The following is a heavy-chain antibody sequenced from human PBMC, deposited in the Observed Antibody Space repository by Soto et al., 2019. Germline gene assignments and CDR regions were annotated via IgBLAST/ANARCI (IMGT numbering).Heavy chain of an antibody. CDR1: GAAISRPA. Sequence: PEKVSCKACGAAISRPAISLVRRPPGERLEWMGGIIPIFGTANYAQKFQGRATITADESTSTAYMELSSLRSEDTAVYYCASLVVPAYMGGYYYYGMLVCGPGTTVSVS. D-gene: IGHD2-2*01. CDR2: IIPIFGTA. CDR3: ASLVVPAYMGGYYYYGMLV. J-gene: IGHJ6*02. V-gene: IGHV1-69*13.